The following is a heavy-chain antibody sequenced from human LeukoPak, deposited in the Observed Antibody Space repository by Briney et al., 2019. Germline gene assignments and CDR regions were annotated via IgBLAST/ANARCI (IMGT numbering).Heavy chain of an antibody. CDR2: INYSGNT. D-gene: IGHD1-26*01. CDR1: GGSISSSSYY. Sequence: SETLSLTCIVSGGSISSSSYYWSWIRQPPGKGLEWIGSINYSGNTYYNPSLKSRVIMSVDTSKNQFSLKLSSVTAADTAVYYCARRGVGAAGYFDDWGQGTLVTVSS. V-gene: IGHV4-39*01. J-gene: IGHJ4*02. CDR3: ARRGVGAAGYFDD.